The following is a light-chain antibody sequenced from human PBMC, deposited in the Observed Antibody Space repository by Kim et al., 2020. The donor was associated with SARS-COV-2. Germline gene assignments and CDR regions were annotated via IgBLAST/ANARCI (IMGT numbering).Light chain of an antibody. CDR1: SSNIGAGYD. V-gene: IGLV1-40*01. CDR2: ANS. J-gene: IGLJ2*01. Sequence: QSVLTQPPSVSGAPGQRVTISCTGSSSNIGAGYDVQWYQQLPGTAPKLLIYANSNRPSGVPDRFSGSRSGTSASLAITGLQAEDEADYYCQSYDSRMSLSTVLFGGGTKLTVL. CDR3: QSYDSRMSLSTVL.